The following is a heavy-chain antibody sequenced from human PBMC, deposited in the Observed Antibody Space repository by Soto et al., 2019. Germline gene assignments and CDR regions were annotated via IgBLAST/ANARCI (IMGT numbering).Heavy chain of an antibody. CDR2: ISAYNGNS. D-gene: IGHD3-3*01. J-gene: IGHJ6*02. CDR3: ARDPKYDFWSGYYRFYYYYGMDV. CDR1: GYTFTSCG. Sequence: WASVKVSCKASGYTFTSCGISWVRQAPGQGLEWMGWISAYNGNSNYAQKLQGRVTMTTDTSTSTAYMELRSLRSDDTAVYYCARDPKYDFWSGYYRFYYYYGMDVWGQGTTVTVSS. V-gene: IGHV1-18*01.